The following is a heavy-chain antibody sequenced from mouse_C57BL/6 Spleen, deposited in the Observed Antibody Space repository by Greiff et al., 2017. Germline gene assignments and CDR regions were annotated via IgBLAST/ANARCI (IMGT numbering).Heavy chain of an antibody. CDR1: GYTFTSYW. D-gene: IGHD1-1*01. V-gene: IGHV1-64*01. J-gene: IGHJ3*01. CDR2: IHPNSGST. CDR3: ASHCGSSWFAY. Sequence: QVQLQQPGAELVKPGASVKLSCKASGYTFTSYWMHWVKQRPGQGLEWIGMIHPNSGSTNYNEKFKSKATLTVDKSSSTAYMQLSSLTSEDSAVYYCASHCGSSWFAYWGQGTLVTVSA.